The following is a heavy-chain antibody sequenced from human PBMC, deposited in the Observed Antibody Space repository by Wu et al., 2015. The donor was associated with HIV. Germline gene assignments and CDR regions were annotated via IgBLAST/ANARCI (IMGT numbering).Heavy chain of an antibody. V-gene: IGHV1-69*05. CDR1: GGTFSSYA. CDR3: ASIAVAGKPFDY. CDR2: IIPIFGTA. Sequence: QVQLVQSGAEVKKPGSSVKVSCKASGGTFSSYAISWVRQAPGQGLEWMGGIIPIFGTANYAQKFQGRVTITTDESTSTAYMELSSLRSEDTAVYHCASIAVAGKPFDYWGQGTLVTVSS. J-gene: IGHJ4*02. D-gene: IGHD6-19*01.